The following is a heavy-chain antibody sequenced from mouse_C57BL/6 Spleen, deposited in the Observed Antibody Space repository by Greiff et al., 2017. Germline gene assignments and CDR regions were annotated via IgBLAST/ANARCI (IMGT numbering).Heavy chain of an antibody. Sequence: EVKLMESGGGLVKPGGSLKLSCAASGFTFSDYGMHWVRQAPEKGLEWVAYISSGSSTSYYADTVKGRFTIARDNAKNTLFLQMTSLRSEDTAMYYCARPYYYGSSFFAYWGQRTLVTVSA. J-gene: IGHJ3*01. CDR2: ISSGSSTS. CDR1: GFTFSDYG. V-gene: IGHV5-17*01. CDR3: ARPYYYGSSFFAY. D-gene: IGHD1-1*01.